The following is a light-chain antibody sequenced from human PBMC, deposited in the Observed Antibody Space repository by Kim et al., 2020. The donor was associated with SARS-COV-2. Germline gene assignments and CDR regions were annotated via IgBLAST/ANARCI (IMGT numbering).Light chain of an antibody. CDR2: DAS. J-gene: IGKJ2*01. V-gene: IGKV3-11*01. CDR3: QQRSNGYT. Sequence: EIVLTQSPATLSLSPGERATLSCRASQSVSSYLAWYQQKPGQAPRLLIYDASNRATGIPARFSGSGSGTDFTLTISSLESEDFAVYYCQQRSNGYTFGQGNKLEI. CDR1: QSVSSY.